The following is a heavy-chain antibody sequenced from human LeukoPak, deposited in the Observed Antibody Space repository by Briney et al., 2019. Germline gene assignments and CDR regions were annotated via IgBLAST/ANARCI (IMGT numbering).Heavy chain of an antibody. J-gene: IGHJ5*02. CDR1: GGSISSYY. Sequence: PSETLSLTCTVSGGSISSYYWGWIRQPPGKGLEWIGSIYYSGSTYYNPSLKSRVTISVDTSKNQFSLKLSSVTAADTAVYYCARGKSIAVAAALAYNWFDPWGQGTLVTVSS. CDR3: ARGKSIAVAAALAYNWFDP. CDR2: IYYSGST. V-gene: IGHV4-39*07. D-gene: IGHD6-19*01.